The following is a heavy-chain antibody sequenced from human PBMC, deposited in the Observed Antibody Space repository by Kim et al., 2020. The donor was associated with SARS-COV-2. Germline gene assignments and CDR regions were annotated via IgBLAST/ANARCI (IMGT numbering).Heavy chain of an antibody. CDR1: EFIVSSNY. CDR3: ARDPRRDILPDVFDI. J-gene: IGHJ3*02. D-gene: IGHD2-21*02. CDR2: IYTGGVT. Sequence: GSLRLSCSAFEFIVSSNYMSWVRQAPGKGLEWVSSIYTGGVTYYADSLQCRFTISRDISKNTLYLQMKGLRPEDTTMYFCARDPRRDILPDVFDIWGQGTMVAVSS. V-gene: IGHV3-53*05.